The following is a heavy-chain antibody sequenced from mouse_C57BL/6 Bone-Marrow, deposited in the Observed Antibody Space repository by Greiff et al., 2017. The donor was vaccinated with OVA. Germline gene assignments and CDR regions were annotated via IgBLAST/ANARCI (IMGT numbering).Heavy chain of an antibody. CDR3: AKGDD. Sequence: QVQLQQPGAELVMPGASVKLSCKASGYTFTSYWMHWVKQRPGQGLEWIGKIDPSDSYTNYNQKFKGKSTLTVEKSSSTAYMQLSSLTAEDSAVYDCAKGDDWGKGTSVTVSS. CDR2: IDPSDSYT. V-gene: IGHV1-69*01. CDR1: GYTFTSYW. J-gene: IGHJ4*01.